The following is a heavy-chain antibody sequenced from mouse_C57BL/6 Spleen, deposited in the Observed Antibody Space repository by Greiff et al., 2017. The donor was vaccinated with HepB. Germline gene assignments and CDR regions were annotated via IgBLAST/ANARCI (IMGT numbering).Heavy chain of an antibody. CDR2: ISSGGSYT. CDR3: ARHDTTVVDWYFDV. V-gene: IGHV5-6*01. J-gene: IGHJ1*03. Sequence: EVQLVESGGDLVKPGGSLKLSCAASGFTFSSYGMSWVRQTPDKRLEWVATISSGGSYTYYPDSVKGRVTISRDNAKNTLYLQMSSLKSEDTAMYYCARHDTTVVDWYFDVWGTGTTVTVSS. CDR1: GFTFSSYG. D-gene: IGHD1-1*01.